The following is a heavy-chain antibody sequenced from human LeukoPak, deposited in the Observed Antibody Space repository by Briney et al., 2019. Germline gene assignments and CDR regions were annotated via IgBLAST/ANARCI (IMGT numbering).Heavy chain of an antibody. J-gene: IGHJ6*02. D-gene: IGHD5-12*01. CDR1: GFTFSSYA. CDR2: ISYDGSNK. CDR3: ARYSGYDRDYYYYTMDV. V-gene: IGHV3-30*04. Sequence: PGGSLRLSCAASGFTFSSYAMHWVRQAPGKGLEWVAVISYDGSNKYYADSVKGRFTISRDNSKNTLHLQMNSLRAEDTAVYYCARYSGYDRDYYYYTMDVWGQGTTVTVSS.